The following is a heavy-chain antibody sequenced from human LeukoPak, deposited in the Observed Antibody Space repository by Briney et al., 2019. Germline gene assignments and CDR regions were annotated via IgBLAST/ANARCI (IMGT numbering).Heavy chain of an antibody. CDR2: IIPIFGTA. Sequence: GASVKVSCKASVGTFSSYAISWVRQAPGQGLEWMGGIIPIFGTANYAQKFQGRVTITADESTSTAYMELSSLRSEDTAVYYCAAAVPERRLGENYWGQGTLVTVSS. J-gene: IGHJ4*02. CDR1: VGTFSSYA. V-gene: IGHV1-69*13. D-gene: IGHD1-1*01. CDR3: AAAVPERRLGENY.